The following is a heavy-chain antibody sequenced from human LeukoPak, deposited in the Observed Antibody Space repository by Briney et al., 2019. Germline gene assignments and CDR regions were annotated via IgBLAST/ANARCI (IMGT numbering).Heavy chain of an antibody. CDR2: ISGSGGST. J-gene: IGHJ5*02. D-gene: IGHD2-2*02. CDR1: GFTLSSYA. V-gene: IGHV3-23*01. Sequence: PGGSLRLSCAASGFTLSSYAMSWVRQAPGKGLEWVSAISGSGGSTYYADSVKGRFTISRDNSKNTLYLQMNSLRAEDTAVYYCAKNAEIVVVPAAISWFDPWGQGTLVTVSS. CDR3: AKNAEIVVVPAAISWFDP.